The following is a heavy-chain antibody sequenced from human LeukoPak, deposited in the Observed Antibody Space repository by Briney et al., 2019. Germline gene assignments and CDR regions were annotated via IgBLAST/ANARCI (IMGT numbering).Heavy chain of an antibody. V-gene: IGHV4-34*01. CDR2: INHSGST. Sequence: SETLSLTCAVYGGSFSGYYWSWIRQPPGKGLEWIGEINHSGSTNYNPSLKSRVTISVDTSKNQFSLKLSSVTAADTAVYYCASGYDSSGYYYKPLYYFDYWGQGTLATVSS. CDR3: ASGYDSSGYYYKPLYYFDY. D-gene: IGHD3-22*01. J-gene: IGHJ4*02. CDR1: GGSFSGYY.